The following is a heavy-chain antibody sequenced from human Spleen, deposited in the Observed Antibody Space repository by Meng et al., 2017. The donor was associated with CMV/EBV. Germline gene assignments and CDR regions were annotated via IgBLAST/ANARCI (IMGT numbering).Heavy chain of an antibody. Sequence: FGFSCSRYTMHWVRQAPGKGLEWVAVISYDGGNKYYADSVKGRFTISRDNSENTLYLQMNSLRAEDTAVYYCARDGRGYDFWSGYFYWGQGTLVTVSS. D-gene: IGHD3-3*01. V-gene: IGHV3-30*04. CDR2: ISYDGGNK. J-gene: IGHJ4*02. CDR1: GFSCSRYT. CDR3: ARDGRGYDFWSGYFY.